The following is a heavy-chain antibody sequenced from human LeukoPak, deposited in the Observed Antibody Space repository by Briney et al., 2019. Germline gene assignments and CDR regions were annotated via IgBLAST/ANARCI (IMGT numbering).Heavy chain of an antibody. Sequence: GESLEISCKGSGYSFTSYWIGWARQMPGKGLEWMGIIYPGDSDTRYSPSFQGQVTISVDKSTSTAYLQWSSLKASDTAMYYCARRSSGWYQDYWGQGTLVTVSS. J-gene: IGHJ4*02. V-gene: IGHV5-51*01. CDR3: ARRSSGWYQDY. D-gene: IGHD6-19*01. CDR2: IYPGDSDT. CDR1: GYSFTSYW.